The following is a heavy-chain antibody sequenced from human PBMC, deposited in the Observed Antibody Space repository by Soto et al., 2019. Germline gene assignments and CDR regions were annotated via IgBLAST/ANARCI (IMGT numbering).Heavy chain of an antibody. D-gene: IGHD3-10*01. V-gene: IGHV3-23*01. J-gene: IGHJ6*02. Sequence: EVHLLESGGGLVQPGGSLRLSCAASGFTFSNYAMNWVRQAPGKGLEWVSGISNRADSTYYADSVKGRFTISRDNSKNRLFLQMNSLRDEDTAIYYCVFVNPYYHGSGSEYEMDVWGQGTTVTVSS. CDR3: VFVNPYYHGSGSEYEMDV. CDR2: ISNRADST. CDR1: GFTFSNYA.